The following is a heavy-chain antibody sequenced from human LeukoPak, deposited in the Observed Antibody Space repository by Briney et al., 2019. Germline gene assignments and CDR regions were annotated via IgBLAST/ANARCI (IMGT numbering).Heavy chain of an antibody. J-gene: IGHJ4*02. CDR3: ARETRYSSSWTGIDY. CDR2: IYYSGST. V-gene: IGHV4-59*01. D-gene: IGHD6-13*01. CDR1: GGSLSSYY. Sequence: SETLSLTCTVSGGSLSSYYWSWIRQPPGKGLEWIGYIYYSGSTNYNPSLKSRVTISVDTSKNQFSLKLSSVTAADTAVYYCARETRYSSSWTGIDYWGQGTLVTVSS.